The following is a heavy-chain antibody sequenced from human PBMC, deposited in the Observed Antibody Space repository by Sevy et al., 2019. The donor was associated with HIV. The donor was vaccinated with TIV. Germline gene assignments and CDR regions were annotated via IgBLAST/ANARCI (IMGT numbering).Heavy chain of an antibody. J-gene: IGHJ4*02. Sequence: GGSLRLSCAASGFDFNHYGIYWVRQAPGRGLEWVSFISNSGSDQYYAVSVKGRFTISRHYSNNTVYLEMQSLRSDDTATYFCAKAHIATWWTLDYWGQGTMVTVSS. V-gene: IGHV3-30*18. CDR1: GFDFNHYG. D-gene: IGHD2-21*01. CDR2: ISNSGSDQ. CDR3: AKAHIATWWTLDY.